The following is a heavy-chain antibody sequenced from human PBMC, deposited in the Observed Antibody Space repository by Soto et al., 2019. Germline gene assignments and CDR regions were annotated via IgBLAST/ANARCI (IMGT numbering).Heavy chain of an antibody. Sequence: EVQLLESGGGLVQPGGSLRLSCAASGFTFSSYAMSWVRQAPGKGLEWVSAISGSGGSTYYADSVKGRFTISRDNSKNTLYLQMNSLRAEDTAVYYCAKDYYYGSSGYYGRLDGTFDYWGQGTLVTVSS. CDR1: GFTFSSYA. D-gene: IGHD3-22*01. J-gene: IGHJ4*02. V-gene: IGHV3-23*01. CDR2: ISGSGGST. CDR3: AKDYYYGSSGYYGRLDGTFDY.